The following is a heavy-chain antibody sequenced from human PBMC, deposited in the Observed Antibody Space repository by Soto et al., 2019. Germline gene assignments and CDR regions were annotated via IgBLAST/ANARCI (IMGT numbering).Heavy chain of an antibody. V-gene: IGHV1-46*01. J-gene: IGHJ6*02. D-gene: IGHD6-6*01. Sequence: DSVKVSCKASGYTFTSYYMHWVRQAPGQGLEWMGIINPSGGSTSYAQKFQGRVTMTRDTSTSTVYMELSSLRSEDTAVYYCARIKISSKPIYYYYYGMDVWGQGTTVTVSS. CDR3: ARIKISSKPIYYYYYGMDV. CDR1: GYTFTSYY. CDR2: INPSGGST.